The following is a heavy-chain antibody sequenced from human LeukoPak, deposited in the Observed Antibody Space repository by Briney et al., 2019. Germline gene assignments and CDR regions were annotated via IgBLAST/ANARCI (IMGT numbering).Heavy chain of an antibody. Sequence: GSLILSCAASGFTVSSNYMSWVRQAPGKGLEWVSVIYSGGSTYYADSVKGRFTISRDNSKNTLYLQMNSLRAEDTAVCYCARDNPAYSGSHYWGQGTLVTVSS. CDR3: ARDNPAYSGSHY. V-gene: IGHV3-53*01. CDR2: IYSGGST. CDR1: GFTVSSNY. D-gene: IGHD1-26*01. J-gene: IGHJ4*02.